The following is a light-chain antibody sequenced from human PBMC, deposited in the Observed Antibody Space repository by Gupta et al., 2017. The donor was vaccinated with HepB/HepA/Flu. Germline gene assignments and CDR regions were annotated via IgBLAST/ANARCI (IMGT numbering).Light chain of an antibody. J-gene: IGLJ2*01. V-gene: IGLV1-47*01. CDR1: SSNIGSNY. Sequence: SVLTQPPSASAPPGQRVTISCSGSSSNIGSNYVYWYQQLPGTAPKLLIYRDNPRPSGVPDRFSGSKSGTSASLAISGLRAEDEADYYCAAGDASRRGVVFGGGTKLTVL. CDR2: RDN. CDR3: AAGDASRRGVV.